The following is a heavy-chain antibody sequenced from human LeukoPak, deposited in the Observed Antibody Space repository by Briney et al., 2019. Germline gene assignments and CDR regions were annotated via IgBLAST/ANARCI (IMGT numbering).Heavy chain of an antibody. D-gene: IGHD4-17*01. J-gene: IGHJ4*02. CDR2: INPSGGST. CDR3: ARPNRGYGDYLTYFDY. CDR1: GYTFTGYY. Sequence: ATVKVSCKASGYTFTGYYMHWVRQAPGQGLEWMGIINPSGGSTSYAQKFQGRVTMTRDTSTSTVYMELSSLRSEDTAVYYCARPNRGYGDYLTYFDYWGQGTLVAVSS. V-gene: IGHV1-46*01.